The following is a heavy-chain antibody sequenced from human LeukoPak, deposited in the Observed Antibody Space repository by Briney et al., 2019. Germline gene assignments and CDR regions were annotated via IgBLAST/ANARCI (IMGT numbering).Heavy chain of an antibody. CDR1: GFTFSSYG. CDR2: IRYDGSNK. J-gene: IGHJ6*03. CDR3: AKEGGVLRFLEWLLYYYYMDV. D-gene: IGHD3-3*01. Sequence: PGGSLRLSCAASGFTFSSYGMHWVRQAPGKGLEWVAFIRYDGSNKYYADSVKGRFTISRDNSKNTLYLQMNSLRAEDTAVYYCAKEGGVLRFLEWLLYYYYMDVWGKGTTVTVSS. V-gene: IGHV3-30*02.